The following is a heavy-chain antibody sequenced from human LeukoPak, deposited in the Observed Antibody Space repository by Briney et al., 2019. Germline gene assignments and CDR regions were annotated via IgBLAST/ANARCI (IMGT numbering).Heavy chain of an antibody. V-gene: IGHV3-48*03. D-gene: IGHD1-26*01. CDR2: ISSSGSTI. CDR3: ARVAIVKPYYYYYMDV. Sequence: GGSLRLSCAASGFTFSSYEMNWVRQAPGKGLEWVSYISSSGSTIYYADSVKGRFTISRDNAKNSLYLQMNSLRAEDTAVYYCARVAIVKPYYYYYMDVWGKGTTVTISS. J-gene: IGHJ6*03. CDR1: GFTFSSYE.